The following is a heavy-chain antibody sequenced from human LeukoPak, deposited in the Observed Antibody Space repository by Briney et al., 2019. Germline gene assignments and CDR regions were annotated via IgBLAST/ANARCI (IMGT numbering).Heavy chain of an antibody. J-gene: IGHJ4*02. V-gene: IGHV1-2*02. CDR3: ASQGSGSYRQPTYYFDY. D-gene: IGHD3-10*01. Sequence: ASVKVSCKASGYTFTGYYMHWVRQAPGQGLEWMGWINPNSGGTNYAQKFQGRVTMTRDTSISTAYLQWSSLKASDTAMYYCASQGSGSYRQPTYYFDYWGQGTLVTVSS. CDR2: INPNSGGT. CDR1: GYTFTGYY.